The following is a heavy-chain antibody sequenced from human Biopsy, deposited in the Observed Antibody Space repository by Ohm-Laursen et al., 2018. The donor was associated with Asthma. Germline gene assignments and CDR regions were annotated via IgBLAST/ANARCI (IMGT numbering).Heavy chain of an antibody. D-gene: IGHD1-26*01. CDR1: GFTFSDHG. V-gene: IGHV3-33*06. CDR2: IWYDGGKK. CDR3: PKDVFPGWELRRGPDY. Sequence: SLRLSCAASGFTFSDHGMHWVRQSPGKGLEWVAVIWYDGGKKDYADSVKGRFSISRDNSKNTLYLQMNSLRGEDTAVYYCPKDVFPGWELRRGPDYWGQGTLVTVSS. J-gene: IGHJ4*02.